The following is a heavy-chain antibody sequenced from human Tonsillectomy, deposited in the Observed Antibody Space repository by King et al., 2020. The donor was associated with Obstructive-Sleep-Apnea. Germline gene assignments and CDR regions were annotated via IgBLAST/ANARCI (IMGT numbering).Heavy chain of an antibody. CDR1: GFTFSNAW. V-gene: IGHV3-15*01. CDR3: TPEGIVVAAAMVRLFDP. J-gene: IGHJ5*02. Sequence: VQLVESGGGLVKPGGSLRLSCAASGFTFSNAWMSWVRQAPGKGLEWVGRIKSKTDGGTTDYAAPVKGRFTISRDDSKNRLYLQMNSLKTEDTAVYYCTPEGIVVAAAMVRLFDPWGQGTLVTVSP. CDR2: IKSKTDGGTT. D-gene: IGHD2-2*01.